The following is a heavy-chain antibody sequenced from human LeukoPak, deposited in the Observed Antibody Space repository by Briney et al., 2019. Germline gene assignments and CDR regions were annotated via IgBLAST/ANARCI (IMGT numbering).Heavy chain of an antibody. V-gene: IGHV4-34*01. Sequence: SETLSLTCAVYGGSFSGYYWSWIRQPPGKGLEWIGEINHSGSTNHNPSLKSRVTISVDTSKNQFSLKLSSVTAADTAVYYCARGLGYSGYVHFDYWGQGTLVTVSS. CDR2: INHSGST. CDR3: ARGLGYSGYVHFDY. J-gene: IGHJ4*02. CDR1: GGSFSGYY. D-gene: IGHD5-12*01.